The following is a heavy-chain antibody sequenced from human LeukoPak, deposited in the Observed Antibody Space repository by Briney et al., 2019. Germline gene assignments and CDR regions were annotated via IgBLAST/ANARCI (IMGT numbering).Heavy chain of an antibody. CDR1: GFIFSDYY. D-gene: IGHD5-12*01. V-gene: IGHV3-11*01. Sequence: GGSLRLSCAASGFIFSDYYMSWIRQAPGKGLEWVSYISSSGSTMYYTDSVKGRFTISRDNAKDSLYLQMNSLRAEDTAVYYCARDPGSGYEEHFDYWGQGTLVTISS. CDR3: ARDPGSGYEEHFDY. CDR2: ISSSGSTM. J-gene: IGHJ4*02.